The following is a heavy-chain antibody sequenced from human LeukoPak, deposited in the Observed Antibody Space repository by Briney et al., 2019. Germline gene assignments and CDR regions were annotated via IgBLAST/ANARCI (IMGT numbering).Heavy chain of an antibody. Sequence: GGSLRLSCTASGFTFSSYWMHWVRHAPGKGLVWVSRINSDGGSTIYADSVKGRFTISRDNAKNTLYLQMNSLRAEDTAVYYCARRTQRMAPYYFDYWGQGTLVTVSS. CDR1: GFTFSSYW. CDR2: INSDGGST. CDR3: ARRTQRMAPYYFDY. V-gene: IGHV3-74*01. D-gene: IGHD5-24*01. J-gene: IGHJ4*02.